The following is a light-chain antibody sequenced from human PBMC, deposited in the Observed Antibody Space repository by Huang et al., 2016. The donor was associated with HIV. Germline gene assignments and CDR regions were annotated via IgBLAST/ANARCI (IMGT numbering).Light chain of an antibody. CDR2: GAS. CDR3: QQYNNWPPGDT. V-gene: IGKV3-15*01. CDR1: QSVSSN. J-gene: IGKJ2*01. Sequence: EIAMTQSPATLYVSPGERVTLSCRASQSVSSNLAWYQQKPGQSPRRLIYGASTRATGIPVRFSGRGSGTEFTLTISSLQSEDFAVYSCQQYNNWPPGDTFGQGTKLEIK.